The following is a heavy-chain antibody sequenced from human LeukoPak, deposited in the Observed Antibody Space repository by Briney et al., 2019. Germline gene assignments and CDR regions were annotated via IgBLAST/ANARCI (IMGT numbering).Heavy chain of an antibody. J-gene: IGHJ4*02. Sequence: GGSLRLSCAASGFTFSGYAMHWVRQAPGKGLEGVAVISYDGNNKYYADSVKGRFTISRDNSKNTLYQQMNSLRAEDTAVYYCARDEDPDSSGYYNYFDYWGQGTLVTVPS. V-gene: IGHV3-30-3*01. CDR3: ARDEDPDSSGYYNYFDY. CDR2: ISYDGNNK. CDR1: GFTFSGYA. D-gene: IGHD3-22*01.